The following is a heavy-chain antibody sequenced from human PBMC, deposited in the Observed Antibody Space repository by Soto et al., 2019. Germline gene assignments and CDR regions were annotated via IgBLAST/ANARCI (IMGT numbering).Heavy chain of an antibody. CDR1: GGSISSGGYY. CDR3: ARARFCTSTSCYHYFDF. Sequence: SETLSLTCTVSGGSISSGGYYWSWIRQHPGKGLEWIGYIYYSGRTDCNPSLKSRVAISVDTSKNHFSLKLSSVTPADTAVYYCARARFCTSTSCYHYFDFWGQGTLVTVSS. CDR2: IYYSGRT. J-gene: IGHJ4*02. D-gene: IGHD2-2*01. V-gene: IGHV4-61*03.